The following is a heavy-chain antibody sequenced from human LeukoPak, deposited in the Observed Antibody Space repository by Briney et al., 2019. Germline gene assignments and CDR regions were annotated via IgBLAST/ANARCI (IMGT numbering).Heavy chain of an antibody. CDR2: IYSGGDT. J-gene: IGHJ4*02. CDR1: GFTVNSNY. CDR3: ARGRRNSGSHYFESYFDL. V-gene: IGHV3-66*01. D-gene: IGHD3-10*01. Sequence: GGSLRLSCAASGFTVNSNYMNWVRQAPGKGLEWVSVIYSGGDTYYADSVKDRFTISRDSSKSALYLQMNSLGADDTAVYYGARGRRNSGSHYFESYFDLWGQGTLVTVSS.